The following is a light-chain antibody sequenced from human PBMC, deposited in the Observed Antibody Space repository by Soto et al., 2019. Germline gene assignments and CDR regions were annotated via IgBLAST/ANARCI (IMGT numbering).Light chain of an antibody. V-gene: IGKV3-11*01. CDR3: QQRSNWPPIT. Sequence: EIVFTQSPATLSLSTKERATLPCRASQSVTSRYLAWYQQKPGQAPRLLIYGASNRATGIPARFSGSGSGTDFTLTISSLEPEDFAVYYCQQRSNWPPITFGQGTRLETK. CDR2: GAS. J-gene: IGKJ5*01. CDR1: QSVTSRY.